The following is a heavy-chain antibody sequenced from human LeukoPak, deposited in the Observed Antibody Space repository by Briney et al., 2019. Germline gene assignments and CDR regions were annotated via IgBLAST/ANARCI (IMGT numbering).Heavy chain of an antibody. J-gene: IGHJ4*02. Sequence: GASVKVSCKASGYTFTGYYMHWVRQAPGQGLEWMGWINPNSGGTNYAQKFQGRVTMTRDTSISTAYMELSRLRSDDTAVYYCARARGSYHTTPFDYWGQGTLVTVSS. CDR2: INPNSGGT. D-gene: IGHD1-26*01. CDR3: ARARGSYHTTPFDY. CDR1: GYTFTGYY. V-gene: IGHV1-2*02.